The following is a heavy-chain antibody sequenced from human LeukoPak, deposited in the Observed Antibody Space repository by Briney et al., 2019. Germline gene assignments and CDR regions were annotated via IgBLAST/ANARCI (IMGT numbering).Heavy chain of an antibody. J-gene: IGHJ4*02. V-gene: IGHV3-30-3*01. CDR3: ARDPVTTWGYFDY. CDR1: GFTFRNYA. Sequence: GGSLRLSCAASGFTFRNYAIHWVRQAPGKGLEWVAVISSDGTNKNYADSVKGRFTISRDKAKNTVYLQVNSLRSEDTAVYYCARDPVTTWGYFDYWGQGTLVTVSS. CDR2: ISSDGTNK. D-gene: IGHD4-17*01.